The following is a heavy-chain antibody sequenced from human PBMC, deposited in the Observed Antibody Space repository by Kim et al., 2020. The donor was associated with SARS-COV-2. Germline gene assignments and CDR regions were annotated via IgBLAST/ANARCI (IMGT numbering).Heavy chain of an antibody. Sequence: GGSLRLSCAASGFTFSSYSMNWVRQAPGEGLEWVSSISSSSSYIYYADSVKGRFTISRDNAKNSLYLQMNSLRAEDTAVYYCARDQVGATPPFDYWGQGTLVTVSS. J-gene: IGHJ4*02. CDR1: GFTFSSYS. CDR3: ARDQVGATPPFDY. V-gene: IGHV3-21*01. CDR2: ISSSSSYI. D-gene: IGHD1-26*01.